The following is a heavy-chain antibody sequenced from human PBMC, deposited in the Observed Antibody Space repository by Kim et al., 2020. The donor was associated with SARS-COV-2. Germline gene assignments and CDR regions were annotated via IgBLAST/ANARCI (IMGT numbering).Heavy chain of an antibody. Sequence: GGSLRLSCAASGFTFSSYAMSWVRQAPGKGLEWVSAISGSGGSTYYANSVKGRFTISRDNSKNTLYLQMNSLRAEGTAVYYCALVRGVDYYYYGMDVWGQGTTVTVS. CDR2: ISGSGGST. V-gene: IGHV3-23*01. CDR3: ALVRGVDYYYYGMDV. D-gene: IGHD3-10*01. J-gene: IGHJ6*02. CDR1: GFTFSSYA.